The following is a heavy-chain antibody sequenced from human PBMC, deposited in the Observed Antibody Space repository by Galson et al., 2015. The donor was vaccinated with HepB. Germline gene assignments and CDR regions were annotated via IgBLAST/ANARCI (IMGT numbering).Heavy chain of an antibody. J-gene: IGHJ4*02. V-gene: IGHV3-30-3*01. CDR3: ARGGKKWELGAPFDY. Sequence: SLRLSCAASGFTFSSYAMHWVRQAPGKGLEWVAVISYDGSNKYYADSVKGRFTISRDNSKNTLYLQMNSLRAEDTAVYYCARGGKKWELGAPFDYWGQGTLVTVSS. CDR1: GFTFSSYA. CDR2: ISYDGSNK. D-gene: IGHD1-26*01.